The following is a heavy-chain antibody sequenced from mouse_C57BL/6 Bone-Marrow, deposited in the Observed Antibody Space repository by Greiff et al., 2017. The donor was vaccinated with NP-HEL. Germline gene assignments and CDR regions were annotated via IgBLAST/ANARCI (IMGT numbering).Heavy chain of an antibody. CDR1: GYTFTTYW. J-gene: IGHJ2*01. CDR3: ARDEGY. CDR2: INPNSGST. Sequence: QVHVKQPGAELVKPGASVKLSCKASGYTFTTYWMHWVKQRPGQGLEWIGMINPNSGSTNYNEKFKSKATLTVDKSSSTAYMQLSSLTSEDSAFYYCARDEGYWGQGTTLTVSS. V-gene: IGHV1-64*01.